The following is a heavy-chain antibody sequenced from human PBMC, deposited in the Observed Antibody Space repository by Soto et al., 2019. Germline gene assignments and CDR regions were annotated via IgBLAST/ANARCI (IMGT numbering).Heavy chain of an antibody. V-gene: IGHV2-26*01. CDR3: AQIYSYGYYFAY. CDR1: GFSLSNARMG. D-gene: IGHD5-18*01. J-gene: IGHJ4*02. CDR2: IFSNDEK. Sequence: QVTLKESGPVLVKPTETLTLTCTVSGFSLSNARMGVSWILQPPGKALEWLAHIFSNDEKSYITSLKSRLTISKDTSKSQVVLTMPNMDPVDTATCYCAQIYSYGYYFAYWGQGTLVTVSS.